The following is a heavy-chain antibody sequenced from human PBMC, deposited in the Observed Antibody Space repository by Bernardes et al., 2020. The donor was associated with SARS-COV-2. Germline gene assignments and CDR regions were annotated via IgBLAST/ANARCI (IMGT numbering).Heavy chain of an antibody. CDR3: ARDGCSGGRCYSSWFDP. CDR2: INYSGTS. D-gene: IGHD2-15*01. CDR1: GGCISGYY. Sequence: SDTLYLICTVSGGCISGYYWSWIRQPPGKGLEWIAYINYSGTSNYNPSLKSRVTISVDTSKNQVSLKVTSVTAADTAVYYCARDGCSGGRCYSSWFDPWGQGTLVTVSS. J-gene: IGHJ5*02. V-gene: IGHV4-59*01.